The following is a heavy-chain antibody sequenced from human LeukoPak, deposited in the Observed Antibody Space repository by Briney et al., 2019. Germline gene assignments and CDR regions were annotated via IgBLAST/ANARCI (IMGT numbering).Heavy chain of an antibody. Sequence: GGSLRLSCVASGFSISDHYMDWVRQAPGKGLEWVGRTSNKANRYTTSYAASVKGRFSISRDDSKNSLYLQMNSLKTEDTAVYYCARVHVGNHNDYWGQGTLVTVSS. CDR2: TSNKANRYTT. CDR1: GFSISDHY. CDR3: ARVHVGNHNDY. D-gene: IGHD1-26*01. J-gene: IGHJ4*02. V-gene: IGHV3-72*01.